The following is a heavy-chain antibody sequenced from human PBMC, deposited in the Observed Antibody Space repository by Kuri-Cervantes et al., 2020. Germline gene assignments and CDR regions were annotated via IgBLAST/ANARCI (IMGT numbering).Heavy chain of an antibody. V-gene: IGHV3-30*02. Sequence: GEPLKISCAASGFTFSSYGMHWVRQAPGKGLEWVAVIWYDGSNKYYADSVKGRFTIFRDNSKNTLYLQMNSLRAEDTAVYYCAKDLAIRYSYGGFDYWGQGTLVTVSS. CDR3: AKDLAIRYSYGGFDY. CDR2: IWYDGSNK. CDR1: GFTFSSYG. D-gene: IGHD5-18*01. J-gene: IGHJ4*02.